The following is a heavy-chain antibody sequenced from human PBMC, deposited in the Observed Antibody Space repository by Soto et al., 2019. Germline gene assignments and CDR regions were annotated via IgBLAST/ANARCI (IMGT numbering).Heavy chain of an antibody. CDR1: VLTFRNDW. J-gene: IGHJ4*02. D-gene: IGHD4-17*01. CDR3: AVYGYGVSAAAY. V-gene: IGHV3-7*03. CDR2: INQDGSER. Sequence: GGSLRLSGAGSVLTFRNDWLSWVRQAPGKGLEWVANINQDGSERYYVDSVRGRFTISRDNVENSLYLQLNSLRPEDTAVYYCAVYGYGVSAAAYWGQGTLVTVSS.